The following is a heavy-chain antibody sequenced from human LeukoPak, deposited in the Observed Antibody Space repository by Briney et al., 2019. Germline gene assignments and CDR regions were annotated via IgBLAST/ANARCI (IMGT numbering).Heavy chain of an antibody. D-gene: IGHD3-10*01. J-gene: IGHJ4*02. CDR1: GFTFSSYA. CDR3: AKAGEEVLLWFGELLYPDY. V-gene: IGHV3-23*01. Sequence: GGSLRLSCAASGFTFSSYAMSWVRQAPGKGLEWVSAISGSGGSTYYADSVKGRFTISRDNSKNTLYLQMNSLRAEDTAVYYGAKAGEEVLLWFGELLYPDYWGQGTLVTVSS. CDR2: ISGSGGST.